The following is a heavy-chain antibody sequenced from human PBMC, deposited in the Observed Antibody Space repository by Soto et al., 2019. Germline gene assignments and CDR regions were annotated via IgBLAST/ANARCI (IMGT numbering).Heavy chain of an antibody. Sequence: KPWGSLRLSCAASGFTLSSYSINWCRHSSCKGLEWVASISSSSSHIYYADSVKGRFTISRDNARNSLYLQMNSLRAEDTAVYYCVRERGLSSFYGMDVWGQGTTVTVSS. CDR3: VRERGLSSFYGMDV. V-gene: IGHV3-21*01. CDR1: GFTLSSYS. J-gene: IGHJ6*02. CDR2: ISSSSSHI. D-gene: IGHD2-21*02.